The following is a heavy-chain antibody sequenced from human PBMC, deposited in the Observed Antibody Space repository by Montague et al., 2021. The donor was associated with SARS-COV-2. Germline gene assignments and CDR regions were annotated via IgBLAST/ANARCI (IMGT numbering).Heavy chain of an antibody. Sequence: SETLSPTCTVSGGSIRSSSHFWGWFRQPPGQRLEWIGTISYSGSTYYSPSLKSRAIISADTSKNQFSLNLRSVTAADTAVYFCGLGRGFAVGNHYYYSYGLDVWGQGTTVTVSS. CDR3: GLGRGFAVGNHYYYSYGLDV. CDR2: ISYSGST. CDR1: GGSIRSSSHF. J-gene: IGHJ6*02. V-gene: IGHV4-39*07. D-gene: IGHD3-10*01.